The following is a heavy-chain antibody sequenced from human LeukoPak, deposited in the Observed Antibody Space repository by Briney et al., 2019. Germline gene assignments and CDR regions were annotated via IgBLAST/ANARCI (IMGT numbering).Heavy chain of an antibody. J-gene: IGHJ4*02. Sequence: PGGSLRLSCAASGFTFSSYAMHWVRQAPGKGLEWVAVISYDGSNKYYADSVKGRFTISRDNSKNTLYLQMNSLRAEDTAVYYCARAWQWLVIDYWGQGTLVTVSS. CDR3: ARAWQWLVIDY. CDR2: ISYDGSNK. CDR1: GFTFSSYA. D-gene: IGHD6-19*01. V-gene: IGHV3-30*04.